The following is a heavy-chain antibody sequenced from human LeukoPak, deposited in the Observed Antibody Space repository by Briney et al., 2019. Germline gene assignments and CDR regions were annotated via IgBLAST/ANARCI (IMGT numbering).Heavy chain of an antibody. J-gene: IGHJ4*02. CDR3: ARADCSSTSCFYYFDY. CDR1: GGTFSSYT. Sequence: SVKVSCKASGGTFSSYTISWVRQAPGQGLEWMGRITPILGIANYAQKFQGRVTITADKSTSTAYMELSSLRSEDTAVYYCARADCSSTSCFYYFDYWGQGTLVTVSS. V-gene: IGHV1-69*02. D-gene: IGHD2-2*01. CDR2: ITPILGIA.